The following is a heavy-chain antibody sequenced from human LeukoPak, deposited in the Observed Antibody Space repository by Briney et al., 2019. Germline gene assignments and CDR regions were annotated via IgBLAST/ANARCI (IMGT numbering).Heavy chain of an antibody. CDR1: GFTFTDHS. D-gene: IGHD4/OR15-4a*01. Sequence: GGSLRLSCVASGFTFTDHSMHWVRQPPGKGLEWVAVVSPHVNTIFYADSMKGRFTISRDNSKNTIYLQIDSLRDEDTAVYYCARRAGAYSHPYDYWGQGTLVTASS. V-gene: IGHV3-30-3*01. CDR3: ARRAGAYSHPYDY. CDR2: VSPHVNTI. J-gene: IGHJ4*02.